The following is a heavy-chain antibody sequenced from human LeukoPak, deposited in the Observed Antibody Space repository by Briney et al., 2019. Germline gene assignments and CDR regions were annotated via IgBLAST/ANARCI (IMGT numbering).Heavy chain of an antibody. D-gene: IGHD2-15*01. CDR3: RGVVVAASDFDY. J-gene: IGHJ4*02. V-gene: IGHV3-48*03. CDR2: ISSSGSTI. Sequence: GGSLRLSCAASGFTFSSYEMNWVRQAPGKGLEWVSYISSSGSTIYYADSVKGRFTISRDDAKNSLYLQMNSLRAEDTAVYYCRGVVVAASDFDYWGQGTLVTVSS. CDR1: GFTFSSYE.